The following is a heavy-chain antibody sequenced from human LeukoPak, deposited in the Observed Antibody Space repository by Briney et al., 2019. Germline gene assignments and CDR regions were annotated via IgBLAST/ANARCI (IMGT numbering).Heavy chain of an antibody. J-gene: IGHJ5*02. D-gene: IGHD3-16*01. Sequence: PSETLSLTCAVYGGSFSGYYWSWIRQPPGKGLEWIGEINHSGSTNYNPSLKSRVTISVDTSKNQFPLKLSSVTAADTAVYYCARVVDYDYVWGSYSWFDPWGQGTLVTVSS. CDR3: ARVVDYDYVWGSYSWFDP. CDR2: INHSGST. CDR1: GGSFSGYY. V-gene: IGHV4-34*01.